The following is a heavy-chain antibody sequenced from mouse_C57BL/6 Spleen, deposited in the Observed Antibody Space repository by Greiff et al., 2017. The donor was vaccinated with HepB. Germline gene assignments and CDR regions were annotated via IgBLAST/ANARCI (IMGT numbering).Heavy chain of an antibody. D-gene: IGHD1-1*01. CDR1: GYTFTSYD. J-gene: IGHJ4*01. CDR3: ANYYGSSSFDYYAMDY. Sequence: QVQLKESGPELVKPGASVKLSCKASGYTFTSYDINWVKQRPGQGLEWIGWIYPRDGSTKYNEKFKGKATLTVDTSSSTAYMELHSLTSEDSAVYFCANYYGSSSFDYYAMDYWGQGTSVTVSS. CDR2: IYPRDGST. V-gene: IGHV1-85*01.